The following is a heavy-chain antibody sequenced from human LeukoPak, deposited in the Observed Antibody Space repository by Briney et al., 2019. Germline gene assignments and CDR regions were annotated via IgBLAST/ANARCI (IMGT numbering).Heavy chain of an antibody. CDR3: VRLPGTGLCRGGSCLHFDY. V-gene: IGHV5-51*01. J-gene: IGHJ4*02. Sequence: GESLKISCEGSGYSFSNYWIGWVRPMSGKGLEWMGIIYPGDSDTRYSPSFQGQVTISADKSISTAYLQWSSLKASDTAMYFCVRLPGTGLCRGGSCLHFDYWGQGAQVTVSS. D-gene: IGHD2-15*01. CDR2: IYPGDSDT. CDR1: GYSFSNYW.